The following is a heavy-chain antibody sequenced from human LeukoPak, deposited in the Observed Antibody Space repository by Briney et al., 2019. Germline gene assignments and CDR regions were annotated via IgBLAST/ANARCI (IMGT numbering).Heavy chain of an antibody. Sequence: LRLSCAASGFTFSSYSMNWIRQPPGKGLEWIGYIYYSGSTYYNPSLKSRVTISVDTSKNQFSLKLSSVTAADTAVYYCARGVYGITMVRGAPYYGMDVWGQGTTVTVSS. CDR2: IYYSGST. CDR1: GFTFSSYS. D-gene: IGHD3-10*01. J-gene: IGHJ6*02. CDR3: ARGVYGITMVRGAPYYGMDV. V-gene: IGHV4-30-4*08.